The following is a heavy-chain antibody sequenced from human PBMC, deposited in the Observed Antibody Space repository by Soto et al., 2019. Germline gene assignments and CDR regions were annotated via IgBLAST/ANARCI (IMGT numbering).Heavy chain of an antibody. CDR1: GYTFTSYY. V-gene: IGHV1-46*01. Sequence: QVQLVQSGAEVKKPGASVKISCKASGYTFTSYYMHWVRQAPGQGLEWMGIINPSDGSTNYAQKREGSIGMTSDTSTSPVYMVLKSLRSEDTAVYYCARPPYPGCINAVCYPLDYWGQGTRVTVSS. CDR3: ARPPYPGCINAVCYPLDY. J-gene: IGHJ4*02. D-gene: IGHD2-8*01. CDR2: INPSDGST.